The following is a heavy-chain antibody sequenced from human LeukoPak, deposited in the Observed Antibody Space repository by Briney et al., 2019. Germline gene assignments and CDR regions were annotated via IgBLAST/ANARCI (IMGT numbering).Heavy chain of an antibody. CDR3: AKGSAVADIYFDY. D-gene: IGHD6-19*01. CDR1: GFTFSTNA. V-gene: IGHV3-23*01. CDR2: IGGSGDST. Sequence: GGSLRLSCLTSGFTFSTNAMSWVRQAPGKGLEWVSAIGGSGDSTYYADSVKGRFTISRDNSKNTLYLQMNSLRAEDTAVYYCAKGSAVADIYFDYWGQGTLVTVSS. J-gene: IGHJ4*02.